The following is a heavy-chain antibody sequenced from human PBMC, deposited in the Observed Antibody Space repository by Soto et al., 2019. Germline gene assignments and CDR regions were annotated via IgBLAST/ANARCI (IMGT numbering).Heavy chain of an antibody. Sequence: ASVKVSCKASGYTFTSYRISWGRQAPGQGLEWMGWISAYNGNTNYAQKLQGRVTMTTDTSTSTAYMELRSLRSDDTAVYYCARGDSYYYYMDVWGKGTTVTVSS. CDR1: GYTFTSYR. CDR3: ARGDSYYYYMDV. CDR2: ISAYNGNT. V-gene: IGHV1-18*01. J-gene: IGHJ6*03.